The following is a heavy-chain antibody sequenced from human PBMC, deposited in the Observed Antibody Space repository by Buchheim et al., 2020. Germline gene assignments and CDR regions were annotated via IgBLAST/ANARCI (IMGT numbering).Heavy chain of an antibody. D-gene: IGHD6-13*01. V-gene: IGHV4-34*01. J-gene: IGHJ5*02. CDR3: ARALQRIAACPGRFDP. CDR2: INHSGST. CDR1: GGSFSGYY. Sequence: QVQLQQWGAGLLKPSETLSLTCAVYGGSFSGYYWSWIRQPPGKGLEWIGEINHSGSTNYNPSLKSRVTISVDTSKNQISLKLSSVTAADTAVYYCARALQRIAACPGRFDPWGQGTL.